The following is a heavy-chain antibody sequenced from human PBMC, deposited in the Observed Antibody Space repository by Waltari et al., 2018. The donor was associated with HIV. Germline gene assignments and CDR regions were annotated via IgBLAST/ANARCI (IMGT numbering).Heavy chain of an antibody. J-gene: IGHJ5*02. V-gene: IGHV3-74*01. CDR3: VRDYDSSGYYSANWFDP. CDR2: INNDGSNT. Sequence: EVQLVESGGGLVQPGGSLSISCVASGFNFRSYWMHWVRQGPGRGLVWVSRINNDGSNTNYADSVKGRFTISRDNAKNTLYLQMNSLRAEDTAVYSCVRDYDSSGYYSANWFDPWGQGTLVTVSS. D-gene: IGHD3-22*01. CDR1: GFNFRSYW.